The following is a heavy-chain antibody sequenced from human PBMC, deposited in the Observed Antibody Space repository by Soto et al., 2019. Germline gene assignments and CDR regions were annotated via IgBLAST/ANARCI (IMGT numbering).Heavy chain of an antibody. CDR2: ISDDGDKR. Sequence: SLRLSCVGSGFTFSNYGMHWVRQPPGKGLEWVALISDDGDKRYYADSVRGRLIISRDNSKETLYLQMNSLGPDDTAVYFCAKARVRIVGANSFDYWGQGTPVTVSS. V-gene: IGHV3-30*18. CDR3: AKARVRIVGANSFDY. J-gene: IGHJ4*02. D-gene: IGHD1-26*01. CDR1: GFTFSNYG.